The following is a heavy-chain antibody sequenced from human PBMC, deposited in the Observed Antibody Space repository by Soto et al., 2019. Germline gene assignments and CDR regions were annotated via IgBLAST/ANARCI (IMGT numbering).Heavy chain of an antibody. D-gene: IGHD6-19*01. J-gene: IGHJ4*02. CDR3: AKEGKQWLVGLRFFDY. CDR2: ISYDGSNK. CDR1: GFTFSSYG. V-gene: IGHV3-30*18. Sequence: QVQLVESGGGVVQPGRSLRLSCAASGFTFSSYGMHWVRQAPGKGLEWVAVISYDGSNKYYADSVKGRFTISRDNSKNTLYLQMNSLRAEDTAVYYCAKEGKQWLVGLRFFDYWGQGTLVTVSS.